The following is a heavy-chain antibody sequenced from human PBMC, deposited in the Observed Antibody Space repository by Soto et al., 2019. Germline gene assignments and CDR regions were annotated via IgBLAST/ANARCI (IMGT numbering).Heavy chain of an antibody. D-gene: IGHD1-1*01. CDR2: MNPNSGTT. V-gene: IGHV1-8*01. CDR1: GYTFTSYD. Sequence: QVQLVQSGAEVKKPGASVKVSCKASGYTFTSYDINWVRQATGQGLEWMGWMNPNSGTTGYAQKFQGRVTMTRNTSISTAYMGLSSLRSEDTAVYYCARGPTGTGAYYMDVWGKGITVTVSS. CDR3: ARGPTGTGAYYMDV. J-gene: IGHJ6*03.